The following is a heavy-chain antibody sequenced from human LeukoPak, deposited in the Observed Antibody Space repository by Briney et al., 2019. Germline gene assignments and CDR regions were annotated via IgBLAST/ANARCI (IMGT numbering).Heavy chain of an antibody. V-gene: IGHV3-7*01. D-gene: IGHD3-16*01. J-gene: IGHJ4*02. CDR2: IKQDGSEK. CDR3: ASWGDRPFDY. Sequence: GGSLRLSCAASGLTFSSYWMSWVRQAPGKGLEWVANIKQDGSEKYYVDSVKGRFTISRDNAKNSLYLQMNSLRAEDTAVYYCASWGDRPFDYWGQGTLVTVSS. CDR1: GLTFSSYW.